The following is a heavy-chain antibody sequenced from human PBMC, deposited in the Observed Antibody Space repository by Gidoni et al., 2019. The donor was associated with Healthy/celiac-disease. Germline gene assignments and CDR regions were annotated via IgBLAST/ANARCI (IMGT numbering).Heavy chain of an antibody. J-gene: IGHJ5*02. CDR3: ARDGGDNTPYWFDP. V-gene: IGHV4-59*01. CDR2: IYYSGSG. Sequence: QMQLQESGPGLLKPSETLSLTCTVPGASITTYYWTWIRQPPGKGLEWIGYIYYSGSGNYNPSRKSRVIISVDTSKNHFSLKLTSVTAADTAVYYCARDGGDNTPYWFDPWGQGTLVTVSS. D-gene: IGHD2-21*02. CDR1: GASITTYY.